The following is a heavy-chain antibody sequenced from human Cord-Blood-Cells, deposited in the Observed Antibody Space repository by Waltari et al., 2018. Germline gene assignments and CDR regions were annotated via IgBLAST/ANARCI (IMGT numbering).Heavy chain of an antibody. V-gene: IGHV1-24*01. D-gene: IGHD3-22*01. Sequence: QVQLVQSGAEVQKPAASVKVSCTVSGSTLTDISLHWLRQAPGKGLGWMGGFAPEDGETIYAQKFHGRVTMTEDTSTDTAYMELSSLRSEDTAVYYCAANNYYDSSGYDYWGQGTLVTVSS. CDR1: GSTLTDIS. CDR2: FAPEDGET. J-gene: IGHJ4*02. CDR3: AANNYYDSSGYDY.